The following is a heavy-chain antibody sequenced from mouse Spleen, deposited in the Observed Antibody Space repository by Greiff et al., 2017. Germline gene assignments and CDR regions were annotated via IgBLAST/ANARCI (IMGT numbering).Heavy chain of an antibody. CDR2: IYPGDGDT. CDR3: ARSRITTVGYFDY. Sequence: VQLQQSGPELVKPGASVKISCKASGYAFSSSWMNWVKQRPGKGLEWIGRIYPGDGDTNYNGKFKGKATLTADKSSSTAYMQLSSLTSEDSAVYFCARSRITTVGYFDYWGQGTTLTVSS. CDR1: GYAFSSSW. J-gene: IGHJ2*01. D-gene: IGHD1-1*01. V-gene: IGHV1-82*01.